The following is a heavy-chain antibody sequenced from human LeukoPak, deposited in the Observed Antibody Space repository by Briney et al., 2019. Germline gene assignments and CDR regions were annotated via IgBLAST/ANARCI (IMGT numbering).Heavy chain of an antibody. V-gene: IGHV5-51*01. CDR3: ARERVKWSPGGDYYFGMDV. D-gene: IGHD2-15*01. CDR1: GYSFTSYW. J-gene: IGHJ6*02. CDR2: IYPGDSDT. Sequence: GESLKISCKGSGYSFTSYWIGWVRQMPGKGLGWMGIIYPGDSDTRYSPSFQGQVTISADKSISTAYLQWSSLKASDTAMYYCARERVKWSPGGDYYFGMDVWGQGTTVTVSS.